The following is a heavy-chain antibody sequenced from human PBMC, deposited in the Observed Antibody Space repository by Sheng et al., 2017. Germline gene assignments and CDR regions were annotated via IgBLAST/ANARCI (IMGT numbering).Heavy chain of an antibody. CDR3: AKDLGYCSGGSCLAFDI. CDR2: ISYDGSNK. V-gene: IGHV3-30*18. J-gene: IGHJ3*02. CDR1: GFTFSSYG. D-gene: IGHD2-15*01. Sequence: QVQLVESGGGVVQPGRSLRLSCAASGFTFSSYGMHWVRQAPGKGLEWVAVISYDGSNKYYADSVKGRFTISRDNSKNTLYLQMNSLRAEDTAVYYCAKDLGYCSGGSCLAFDIWGQGTMVTVSS.